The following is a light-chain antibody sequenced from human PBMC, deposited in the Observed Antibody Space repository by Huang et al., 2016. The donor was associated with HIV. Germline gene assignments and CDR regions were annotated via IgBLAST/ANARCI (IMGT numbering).Light chain of an antibody. CDR2: DAS. Sequence: EIVLTQSPATLSLSPGERATVSCRASQNINDFLDWYQQTPGQPPRLLIYDASTRASGIPARFSGNGSGTHFTLMISSLEPEDVAIYYCQQRSTWPRSITFGQGTRLEI. CDR1: QNINDF. V-gene: IGKV3-11*01. J-gene: IGKJ5*01. CDR3: QQRSTWPRSIT.